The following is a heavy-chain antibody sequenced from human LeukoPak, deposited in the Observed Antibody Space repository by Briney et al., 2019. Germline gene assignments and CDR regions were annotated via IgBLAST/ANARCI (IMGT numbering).Heavy chain of an antibody. CDR1: GYSISSGYY. V-gene: IGHV4-61*01. CDR2: IYYSGST. D-gene: IGHD6-13*01. CDR3: ARDSSSWYLDP. Sequence: PSETLSLTCTVSGYSISSGYYWGWIRQPPGKGLEWIGYIYYSGSTNYNPSLKSRVTISADTSKNQFSLKLSSVTAADTAVYYCARDSSSWYLDPWGQGTLVTVSS. J-gene: IGHJ5*02.